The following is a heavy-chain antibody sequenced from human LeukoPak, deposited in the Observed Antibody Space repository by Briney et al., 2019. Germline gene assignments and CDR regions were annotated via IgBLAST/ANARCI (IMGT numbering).Heavy chain of an antibody. J-gene: IGHJ3*02. CDR3: ARDSRRELLHAFDI. V-gene: IGHV4-59*01. CDR2: MDYSAST. CDR1: GGSISTYY. Sequence: SETLSLTWTVSGGSISTYYRSLIRQPPGEGLGWVAYMDYSASTNYNPSLKSRVTISVDTSKNQFSLKLSSVTAADTAVYYCARDSRRELLHAFDIWGQGTMVTVSS. D-gene: IGHD1-26*01.